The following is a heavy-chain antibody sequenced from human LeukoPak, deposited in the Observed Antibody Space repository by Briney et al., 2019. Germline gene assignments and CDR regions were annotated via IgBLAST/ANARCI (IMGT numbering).Heavy chain of an antibody. J-gene: IGHJ4*02. CDR2: ISKNGSNT. CDR1: GLIFETYG. Sequence: PGGSLRLSCEVSGLIFETYGMHWVRQAPGKGLEWVGVISKNGSNTYYGDSVKGRFTISRGNSNNTLSPQMNGLTTEDTGVYFCVKGRRGSSYVHYFDSWGQGTLVTVSS. CDR3: VKGRRGSSYVHYFDS. V-gene: IGHV3-30*18. D-gene: IGHD5-18*01.